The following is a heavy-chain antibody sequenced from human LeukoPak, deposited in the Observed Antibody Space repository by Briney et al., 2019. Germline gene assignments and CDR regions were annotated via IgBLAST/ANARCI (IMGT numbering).Heavy chain of an antibody. D-gene: IGHD6-13*01. CDR1: GGSFSGYY. Sequence: SETLSLTCAVYGGSFSGYYWSWIRQPPGKGLEWIGEINHSGSTNYNPSLKSRVTISVDKSKNQFSLKLSSVTAADTAVYYCARQRSSSWYYFDYWGQGTLVTVSS. V-gene: IGHV4-34*01. CDR2: INHSGST. CDR3: ARQRSSSWYYFDY. J-gene: IGHJ4*02.